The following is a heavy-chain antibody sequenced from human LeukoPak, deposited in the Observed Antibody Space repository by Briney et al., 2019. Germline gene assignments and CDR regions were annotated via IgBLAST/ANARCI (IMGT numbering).Heavy chain of an antibody. CDR2: ISPDGSDK. D-gene: IGHD3-10*01. CDR1: GFTFGNTW. J-gene: IGHJ5*02. Sequence: GGSLRLSCAASGFTFGNTWMGWVRQAPGKGLEWVANISPDGSDKYYVDSVRGRFTISRDNAQNSVNLQMNSLRAEDSAVYYWRRWGVNAGLDRWGQGTLVSVSS. CDR3: RRWGVNAGLDR. V-gene: IGHV3-7*01.